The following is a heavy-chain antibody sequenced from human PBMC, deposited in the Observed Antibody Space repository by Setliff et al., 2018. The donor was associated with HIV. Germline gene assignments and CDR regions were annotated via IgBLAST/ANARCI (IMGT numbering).Heavy chain of an antibody. V-gene: IGHV4-31*03. CDR3: AREKYKFGYQVYFFDS. Sequence: LSLTCTVSDGSVSSTGYYWSWLRQHPGKGLEWIGSIYYSGSTNYNPSLKSRLTISLDTSNTQFSLKLSSVTAADTAVYFCAREKYKFGYQVYFFDSWGQGTRVTVSA. J-gene: IGHJ4*02. CDR1: DGSVSSTGYY. CDR2: IYYSGST. D-gene: IGHD5-12*01.